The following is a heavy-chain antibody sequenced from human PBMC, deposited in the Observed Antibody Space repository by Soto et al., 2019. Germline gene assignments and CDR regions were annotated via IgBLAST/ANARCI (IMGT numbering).Heavy chain of an antibody. Sequence: PGGSLRLSCAASGCTFISYAMSWVRQAPGKGLEWVSAISGSGGSTYYADSVKGRFTISRDNSKNTLYLQMNSLRAEDTAVYYCAKGPRGVATITRRNDYWGQGTLVTVSS. V-gene: IGHV3-23*01. CDR1: GCTFISYA. J-gene: IGHJ4*02. CDR2: ISGSGGST. D-gene: IGHD5-12*01. CDR3: AKGPRGVATITRRNDY.